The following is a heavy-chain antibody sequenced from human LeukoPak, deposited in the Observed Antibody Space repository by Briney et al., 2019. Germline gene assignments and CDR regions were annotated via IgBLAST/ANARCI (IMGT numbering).Heavy chain of an antibody. Sequence: GGSLRLSCAASGFTFDDYGMSWVRQAPGKGLEWVSGINWNGGSTGYADSVKGRFTISRDNAKNSLYLQMNSLRAEDTALYYCASVGGAVVITYFDYWSQGTLVTVSS. CDR2: INWNGGST. J-gene: IGHJ4*02. V-gene: IGHV3-20*04. CDR3: ASVGGAVVITYFDY. D-gene: IGHD3-22*01. CDR1: GFTFDDYG.